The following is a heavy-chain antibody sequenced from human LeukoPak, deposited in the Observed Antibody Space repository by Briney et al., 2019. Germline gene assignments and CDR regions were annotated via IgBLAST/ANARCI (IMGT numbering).Heavy chain of an antibody. J-gene: IGHJ4*02. CDR3: ARLDDGGDYFDY. V-gene: IGHV3-53*01. CDR1: GFTVSSIY. CDR2: LYSVGRT. Sequence: GGSLRLSCAASGFTVSSIYMSWVRHAPGKGLEWVSLLYSVGRTYYTDSAKGRFTISRDNSKNTLYLQMNSLRAEDTAVYYCARLDDGGDYFDYWGQGTLVTVSS. D-gene: IGHD1-1*01.